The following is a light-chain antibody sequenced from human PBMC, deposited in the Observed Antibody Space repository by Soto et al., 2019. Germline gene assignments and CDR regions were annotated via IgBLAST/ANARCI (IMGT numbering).Light chain of an antibody. CDR2: GAS. J-gene: IGKJ5*01. Sequence: EIVLTHSPATRSLAPGERATRSCRASQSVNSYLAWYQHKPGQAPRLLIYGASNRATGIPARFSGSGSGTDFTLTISSLEPEDFAVYYCQQRSNRPPLTFGQGTRLEI. CDR1: QSVNSY. V-gene: IGKV3-11*01. CDR3: QQRSNRPPLT.